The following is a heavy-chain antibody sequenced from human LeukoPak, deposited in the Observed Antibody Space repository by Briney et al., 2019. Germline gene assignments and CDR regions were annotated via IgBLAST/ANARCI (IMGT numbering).Heavy chain of an antibody. J-gene: IGHJ4*01. CDR1: GVPIRGYH. CDR2: SYTIGST. V-gene: IGHV4-4*07. D-gene: IGHD6-19*01. Sequence: SETLSLTCTVSGVPIRGYHWNWIPQPAGKGLVWIGHSYTIGSTNYNTSLKSRVNISVKMPKNQFFSRLTSLDAADKAWSYWARGRVAAVAGGDFDSWGQGTLVTVSS. CDR3: ARGRVAAVAGGDFDS.